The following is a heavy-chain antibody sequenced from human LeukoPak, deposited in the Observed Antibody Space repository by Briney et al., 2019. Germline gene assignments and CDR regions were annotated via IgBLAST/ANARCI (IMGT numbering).Heavy chain of an antibody. D-gene: IGHD4-17*01. CDR2: IYFSGST. Sequence: SQTLSLTCAVSGXSISSGGYSWSWIRQPPGKGLEWIGYIYFSGSTFYNPSLKGRVTISVDRSKNLFSLNMKSVTVADTAVYYCVTAQNYGDYRFDYWGQGSLVTVSS. CDR1: GXSISSGGYS. V-gene: IGHV4-30-2*01. CDR3: VTAQNYGDYRFDY. J-gene: IGHJ4*02.